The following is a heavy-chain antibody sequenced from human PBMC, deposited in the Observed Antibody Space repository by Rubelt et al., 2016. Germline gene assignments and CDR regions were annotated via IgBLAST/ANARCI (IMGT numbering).Heavy chain of an antibody. CDR2: IYYSGST. D-gene: IGHD6-13*01. CDR3: ARAPIAAAAFDP. V-gene: IGHV4-59*12. J-gene: IGHJ5*02. Sequence: QVQLQESGPGLVKPSETLSLTCTVSGGSISSYYWSWIRQPPGKGLEWIGYIYYSGSTYYNPSLKSRVTISVDTSKNQFSLKLSSVTAADTAVYYCARAPIAAAAFDPWGQGTLVTVSS. CDR1: GGSISSYY.